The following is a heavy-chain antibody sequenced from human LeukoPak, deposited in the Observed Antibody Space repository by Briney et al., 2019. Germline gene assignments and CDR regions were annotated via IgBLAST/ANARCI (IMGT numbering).Heavy chain of an antibody. Sequence: ETMFHSCTVSGVSITTYYWSWIRQPPGKGLEWIGFIYYSGNTNYNPSLKSRVTISVDTSKNQFSLKLSSVTAADTAVYYCARAYTSLSFDYWGQETL. V-gene: IGHV4-59*01. CDR1: GVSITTYY. D-gene: IGHD2-2*02. CDR2: IYYSGNT. CDR3: ARAYTSLSFDY. J-gene: IGHJ4*02.